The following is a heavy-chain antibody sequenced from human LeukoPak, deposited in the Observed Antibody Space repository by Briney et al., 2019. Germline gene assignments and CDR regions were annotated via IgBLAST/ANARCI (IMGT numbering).Heavy chain of an antibody. V-gene: IGHV3-7*01. CDR2: IKQDGSEK. J-gene: IGHJ6*02. Sequence: GGSLRLSCAASGFTFSSYWMSWVRQAPGKGLEWVANIKQDGSEKYYVDSVKGRFTISRDNAKNSLYLQMNSLRAEDTAVYYCARDLGGYYYDSSGYCYYYYYGMDVWGQGTTVTVSS. D-gene: IGHD3-22*01. CDR3: ARDLGGYYYDSSGYCYYYYYGMDV. CDR1: GFTFSSYW.